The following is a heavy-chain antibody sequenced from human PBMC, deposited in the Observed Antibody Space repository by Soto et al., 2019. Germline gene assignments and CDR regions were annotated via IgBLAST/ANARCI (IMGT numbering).Heavy chain of an antibody. CDR3: ARDLYRDIVVVAAIADAFDI. D-gene: IGHD2-15*01. Sequence: GGSLRLSCAASGFTFSSYSMNWVRQAPGKGLEWVSSISSSSSYIYYADSVKGRFTISRDNAKNSLYLQMNSLRAEDTAVYYCARDLYRDIVVVAAIADAFDIWGQGTMVTVSS. J-gene: IGHJ3*02. CDR2: ISSSSSYI. V-gene: IGHV3-21*01. CDR1: GFTFSSYS.